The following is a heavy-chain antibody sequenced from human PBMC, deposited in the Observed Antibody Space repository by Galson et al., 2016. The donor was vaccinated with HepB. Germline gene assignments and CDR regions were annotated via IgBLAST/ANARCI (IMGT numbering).Heavy chain of an antibody. CDR1: GFTFSSYA. D-gene: IGHD3-9*01. V-gene: IGHV3-23*01. CDR2: ISGSGVST. Sequence: SLRLSCAASGFTFSSYAMSWVRQAPGKGLEWVSTISGSGVSTYYAASVKGRFTLSRDNSKNTVYLQMNSLRGDDTAVYYCARDAGLRYFDWLLYSWGQGTLVTVSS. CDR3: ARDAGLRYFDWLLYS. J-gene: IGHJ5*02.